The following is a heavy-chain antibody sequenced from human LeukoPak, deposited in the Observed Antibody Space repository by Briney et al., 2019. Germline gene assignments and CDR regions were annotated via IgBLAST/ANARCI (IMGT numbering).Heavy chain of an antibody. CDR1: GYSISSGYY. Sequence: SETLSLTCAVSGYSISSGYYWGWIRQPPGKGLEWIGSIYHSGSTYYNPSLKSRVTISVDTSKNQFSLKRSSVTAADTAVYYCARVLGWFDPWGQGTLVTVSS. CDR3: ARVLGWFDP. V-gene: IGHV4-38-2*01. CDR2: IYHSGST. J-gene: IGHJ5*02. D-gene: IGHD1-26*01.